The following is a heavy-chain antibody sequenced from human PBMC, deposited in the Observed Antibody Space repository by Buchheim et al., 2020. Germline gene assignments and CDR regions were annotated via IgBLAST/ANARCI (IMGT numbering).Heavy chain of an antibody. CDR3: ARHEYYDRSGYDYGIDV. CDR2: THYSGGT. Sequence: QVQLQESGPGLVKPSETLSLTCTVSGGYISSYYWSWIRQPPGKGLEYIGYTHYSGGTKANFSLKRRVTISLDRSKNQVAMRLNSVTAADTAVYYCARHEYYDRSGYDYGIDVWGQGTT. J-gene: IGHJ6*02. CDR1: GGYISSYY. D-gene: IGHD3-22*01. V-gene: IGHV4-59*08.